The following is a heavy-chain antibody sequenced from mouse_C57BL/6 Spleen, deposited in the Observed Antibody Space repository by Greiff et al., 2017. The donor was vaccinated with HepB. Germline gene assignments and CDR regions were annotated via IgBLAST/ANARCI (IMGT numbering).Heavy chain of an antibody. CDR3: ARRDSSGWFAY. V-gene: IGHV1-54*01. J-gene: IGHJ3*01. Sequence: QVQLQQSGAELVRPGTSVKVSCKASGYAFTNYLIEWVKQRPGQGLEWIGVINPGSGGTNYNEKFKGKATLTADKSSSTAYMQLSSLTSEDSAVYFCARRDSSGWFAYWGQGTLVTVSA. CDR2: INPGSGGT. CDR1: GYAFTNYL. D-gene: IGHD3-2*02.